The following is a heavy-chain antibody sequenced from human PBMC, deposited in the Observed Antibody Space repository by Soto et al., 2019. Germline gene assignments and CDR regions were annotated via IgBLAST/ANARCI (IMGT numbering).Heavy chain of an antibody. D-gene: IGHD6-25*01. Sequence: VGSLRLSCVASGFTFNTYWMSWVRQAPGKGLEWVANIKEDGSDKYYVDSVKGRFTISRDNAKNLLYLQMNSLGAGDTAMYYCARFTRGSSGDYWGQGTLVTVSS. J-gene: IGHJ4*02. V-gene: IGHV3-7*01. CDR2: IKEDGSDK. CDR1: GFTFNTYW. CDR3: ARFTRGSSGDY.